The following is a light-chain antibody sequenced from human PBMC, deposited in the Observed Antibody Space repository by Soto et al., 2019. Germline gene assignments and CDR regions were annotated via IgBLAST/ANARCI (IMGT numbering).Light chain of an antibody. CDR1: QSLLCSPNNKNY. CDR3: QQYADTPFT. CDR2: WAS. J-gene: IGKJ3*01. Sequence: EIVLTQSPDSLAVSLGERATINCTSSQSLLCSPNNKNYLAWFQQKPGQAPNLLIYWASIRESGVPDRFSGSGSGTDFTLTISSLQAEDVAVYYCQQYADTPFTFGPGTKVDIK. V-gene: IGKV4-1*01.